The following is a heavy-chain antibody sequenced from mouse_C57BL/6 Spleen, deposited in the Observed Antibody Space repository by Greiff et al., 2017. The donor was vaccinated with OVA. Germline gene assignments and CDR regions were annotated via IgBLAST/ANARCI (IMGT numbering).Heavy chain of an antibody. Sequence: VQLQQSGAELVKPGASVKLSCKASGYAFSSYWMNWVKQRPGKGLEWIGQIYPGDGDTNYNGQFKGKATLTADKSSSTAYMQLSSLTSEDAAVYFCERSFTTVVATGYFDVWGTGTTVTVSS. D-gene: IGHD1-1*01. CDR1: GYAFSSYW. V-gene: IGHV1-80*01. J-gene: IGHJ1*03. CDR2: IYPGDGDT. CDR3: ERSFTTVVATGYFDV.